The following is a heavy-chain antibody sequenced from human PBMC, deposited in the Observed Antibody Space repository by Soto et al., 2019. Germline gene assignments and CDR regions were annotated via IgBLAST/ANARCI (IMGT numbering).Heavy chain of an antibody. J-gene: IGHJ4*02. V-gene: IGHV3-9*01. Sequence: EVQLVESGGGLVQPGRSLRLSCAASGVTFDDYAMHWVRQAPGKGLEWVSGICWNSGSIGYADSVKGRFTISRDNAKNSLYLKMNSLSAEATALYYCAKDRGLVLSFYFDYWGQGTLVTVSS. D-gene: IGHD6-19*01. CDR2: ICWNSGSI. CDR1: GVTFDDYA. CDR3: AKDRGLVLSFYFDY.